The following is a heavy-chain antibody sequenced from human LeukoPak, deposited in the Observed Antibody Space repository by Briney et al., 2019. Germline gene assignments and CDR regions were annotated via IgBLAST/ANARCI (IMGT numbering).Heavy chain of an antibody. CDR1: GGSISSYY. CDR2: IYYTGST. J-gene: IGHJ4*02. V-gene: IGHV4-59*01. Sequence: SETLSLTCTVSGGSISSYYWSWIRQPPGKGLEWMGYIYYTGSTNYNPSLKSRVTISLDTSKNQFSLKLRSVSAADKAVYYCARSQSSSWSSGWDNWGQGTLVTVSS. CDR3: ARSQSSSWSSGWDN. D-gene: IGHD6-13*01.